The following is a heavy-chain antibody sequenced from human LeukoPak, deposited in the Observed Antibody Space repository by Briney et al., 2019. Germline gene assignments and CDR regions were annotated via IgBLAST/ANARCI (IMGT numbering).Heavy chain of an antibody. D-gene: IGHD3-3*01. CDR1: GFTFSSYA. CDR2: ISYDGSNK. J-gene: IGHJ4*02. V-gene: IGHV3-30-3*01. Sequence: GRSLRLSCAASGFTFSSYAMHWVRQAPGKGLEWVAVISYDGSNKYYADSVKGRFTISRDNSKNTLYLQMNSLRAEDTAVYYCARDSQTSSVYYDFWSGYYSYYFDYWGREPWSPSPQ. CDR3: ARDSQTSSVYYDFWSGYYSYYFDY.